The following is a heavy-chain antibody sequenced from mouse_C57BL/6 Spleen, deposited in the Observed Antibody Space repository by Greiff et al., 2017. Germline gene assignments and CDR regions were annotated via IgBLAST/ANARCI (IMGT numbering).Heavy chain of an antibody. V-gene: IGHV1-63*01. CDR2: IYPGGGYT. J-gene: IGHJ2*01. CDR3: ARGDDYDYFDY. Sequence: VQLQESGAELVRPGTSVKISCKASGYTFTNYWIGWAQQTPGHGLEWIGYIYPGGGYTNYNEKFKGQVTLTADKTTSTAYMQFSSLTSEDSTIYYSARGDDYDYFDYWGQGTTLTVSS. CDR1: GYTFTNYW. D-gene: IGHD2-4*01.